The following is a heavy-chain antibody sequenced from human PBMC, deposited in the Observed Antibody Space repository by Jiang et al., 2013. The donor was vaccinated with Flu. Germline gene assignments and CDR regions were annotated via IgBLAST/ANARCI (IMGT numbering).Heavy chain of an antibody. Sequence: LLKPSETLSLTCTVSGGSITSYYWSWIRQPPGKGLEWIGYISYIGSTNYNPSLNSRVTISLDTSKNQFSLQLSSVTAADTAVYYCARSPFWGTNSRGWFDPWGQGTLVTVSS. CDR2: ISYIGST. CDR1: GGSITSYY. J-gene: IGHJ5*02. CDR3: ARSPFWGTNSRGWFDP. D-gene: IGHD3-16*01. V-gene: IGHV4-59*13.